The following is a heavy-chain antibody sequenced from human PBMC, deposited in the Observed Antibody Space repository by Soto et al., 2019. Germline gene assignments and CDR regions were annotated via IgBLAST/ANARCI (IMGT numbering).Heavy chain of an antibody. CDR1: GFTFSSYD. Sequence: QVQLVESGGGVVQPGRSLRLSCAASGFTFSSYDMHWVRQAPGKGLEWVAVISYDGSNKYYADSVKGRFTISRDNSKNTLYLQMNSLRAEDTAVYYCALEGYWGQGTLVTVSS. J-gene: IGHJ4*02. V-gene: IGHV3-30*03. CDR3: ALEGY. CDR2: ISYDGSNK.